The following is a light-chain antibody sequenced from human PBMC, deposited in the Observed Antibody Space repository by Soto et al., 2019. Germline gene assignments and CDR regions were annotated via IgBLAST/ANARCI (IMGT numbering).Light chain of an antibody. Sequence: EIVLTQSPGTLSLSPGERATLSCRASQSVSSSYLAWDQQKPGEAPRLLIYGASSRASGIPDRFSGGGSGKDFTLTSSRLDAEVFAVYYCQQYGSSPLTFGGGTKVEIK. J-gene: IGKJ4*01. CDR3: QQYGSSPLT. CDR1: QSVSSSY. V-gene: IGKV3-20*01. CDR2: GAS.